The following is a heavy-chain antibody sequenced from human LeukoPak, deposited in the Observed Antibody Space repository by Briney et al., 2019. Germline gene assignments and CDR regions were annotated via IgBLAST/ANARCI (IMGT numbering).Heavy chain of an antibody. Sequence: GGSLRLSCAASGFTFSSYGMHWVRQAPGKGLEWVAFIRYDGSNKYYADSVKGRFTISRDNSKNTLYLQMNSLRAEDTAVYYCARGTGGLNYYYYYYMDVWGKGTTVTVSS. V-gene: IGHV3-30*02. CDR3: ARGTGGLNYYYYYYMDV. J-gene: IGHJ6*03. D-gene: IGHD1-14*01. CDR1: GFTFSSYG. CDR2: IRYDGSNK.